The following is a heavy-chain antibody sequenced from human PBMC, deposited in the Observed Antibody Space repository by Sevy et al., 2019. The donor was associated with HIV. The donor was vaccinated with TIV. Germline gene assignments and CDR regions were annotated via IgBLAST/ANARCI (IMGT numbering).Heavy chain of an antibody. D-gene: IGHD3-3*01. V-gene: IGHV4-39*01. J-gene: IGHJ5*02. Sequence: SETLSLTCTVSGGSISSSSYYWGWIRQPPGKGLEWIGCIYYSGSTYYNPSLKSRVTISVDTSKNQFSLKLSSVTAADTAVYYCARHGFWGGLYWFDPWGQGTLVTVSS. CDR2: IYYSGST. CDR3: ARHGFWGGLYWFDP. CDR1: GGSISSSSYY.